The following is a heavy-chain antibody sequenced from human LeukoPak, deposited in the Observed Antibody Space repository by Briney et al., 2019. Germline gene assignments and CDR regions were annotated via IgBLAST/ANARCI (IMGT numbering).Heavy chain of an antibody. CDR1: GFTVSSNY. CDR2: IYSGGST. V-gene: IGHV3-66*01. J-gene: IGHJ4*02. CDR3: ARGLSSGYSQGDC. Sequence: GGSLRLSCAASGFTVSSNYMSWVRLAPGKGLEWVSVIYSGGSTYYADSVKGRFTISRDTSKNTLHLQMNSLRAEDTAVYYCARGLSSGYSQGDCWGQGTLVTVSS. D-gene: IGHD3-22*01.